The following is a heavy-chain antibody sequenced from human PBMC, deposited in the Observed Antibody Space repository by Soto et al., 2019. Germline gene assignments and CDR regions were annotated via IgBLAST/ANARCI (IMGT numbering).Heavy chain of an antibody. D-gene: IGHD3-22*01. V-gene: IGHV4-30-2*01. CDR3: ARGITMIVVANAFWFDP. CDR2: IYHSGST. J-gene: IGHJ5*02. Sequence: SETLSLTCAVSGGSISSGGYSWSWIRQPPGKGLEWIGYIYHSGSTYYNPSLKSRVTISVDRSKNQFSLKLSSVTAADTAVYYCARGITMIVVANAFWFDPWGQGTLVTVSS. CDR1: GGSISSGGYS.